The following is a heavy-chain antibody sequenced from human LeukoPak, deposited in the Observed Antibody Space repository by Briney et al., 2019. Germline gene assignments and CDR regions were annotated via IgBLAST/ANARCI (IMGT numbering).Heavy chain of an antibody. J-gene: IGHJ3*02. V-gene: IGHV4-59*01. Sequence: SETLSLTCTVSGGSISSYFWNWIRQPPGKGLEWIGYFYYSGSTNYNPSLKSRVTISVDTSKNQFSLKLSSVTAADTAVYYCAGGFSVRGGAFDIWGQGTMVTVSS. CDR1: GGSISSYF. CDR3: AGGFSVRGGAFDI. CDR2: FYYSGST. D-gene: IGHD4-23*01.